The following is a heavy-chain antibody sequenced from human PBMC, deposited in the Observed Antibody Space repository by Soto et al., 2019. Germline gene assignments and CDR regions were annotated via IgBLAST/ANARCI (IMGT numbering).Heavy chain of an antibody. CDR1: GFTFSSYW. D-gene: IGHD6-19*01. V-gene: IGHV3-74*01. CDR2: INSDASST. Sequence: EVQLVESGGGLVQPGGSLRLSCAASGFTFSSYWMHWVRQAPGKGLVWVSRINSDASSTSYADSVKGRFNVSSNNAKNNVYMSMNSQRAGVTAVYYSASPYMYSSGLYFYGMDVWGQGTTVTVSS. CDR3: ASPYMYSSGLYFYGMDV. J-gene: IGHJ6*02.